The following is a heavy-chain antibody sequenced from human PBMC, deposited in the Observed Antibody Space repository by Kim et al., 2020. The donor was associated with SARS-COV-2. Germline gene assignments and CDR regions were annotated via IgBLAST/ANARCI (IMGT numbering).Heavy chain of an antibody. CDR3: ARDLSRDGYNGGAFDI. CDR2: IYSGGST. V-gene: IGHV3-53*04. CDR1: GFTVSSNY. Sequence: GGSLRLSCAASGFTVSSNYMSWVRQAPGKGLEWVSVIYSGGSTYYADSVKGRFTISRHNSKNTLYLQMNSLRAEDTAVYYCARDLSRDGYNGGAFDIWGQGTMVTVSS. D-gene: IGHD5-12*01. J-gene: IGHJ3*02.